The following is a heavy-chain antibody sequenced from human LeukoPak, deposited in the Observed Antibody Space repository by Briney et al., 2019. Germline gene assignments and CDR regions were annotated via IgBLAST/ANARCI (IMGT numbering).Heavy chain of an antibody. D-gene: IGHD1-26*01. CDR3: ARARAGATASHYYYYGMDV. CDR1: GGSISSYY. Sequence: SETLSLTCTVSGGSISSYYWSWIRQPPGQGLEWIGYIYYSGSTNYNPSLTSRVTISVDTSKNQFSLKLSSVTAADTAVYYCARARAGATASHYYYYGMDVWGQGTTVTVSS. J-gene: IGHJ6*02. CDR2: IYYSGST. V-gene: IGHV4-59*01.